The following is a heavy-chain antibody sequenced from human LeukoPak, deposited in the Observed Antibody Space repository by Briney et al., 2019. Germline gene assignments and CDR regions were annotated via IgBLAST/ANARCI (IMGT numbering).Heavy chain of an antibody. V-gene: IGHV4-61*02. D-gene: IGHD4-11*01. CDR2: IYTSGST. J-gene: IGHJ4*02. CDR3: ASKKGRSNQFDY. CDR1: GGSISSGSYY. Sequence: SKTLSLTCTVSGGSISSGSYYWSWIRQPAGKGLEWIGRIYTSGSTNYNPSLKSRVTISVDTSKNQFSLKLSSVTAADTAVYYCASKKGRSNQFDYWGQGTLVTVSS.